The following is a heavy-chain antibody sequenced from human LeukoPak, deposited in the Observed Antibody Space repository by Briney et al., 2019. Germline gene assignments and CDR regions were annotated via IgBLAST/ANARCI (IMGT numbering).Heavy chain of an antibody. CDR2: LYHPDST. Sequence: SETLSLTCGVSGYPINNAYYWVWIRPPPGKGLEWIGSLYHPDSTYYNPSLKSRVIMSVDTSRNQFSLRLSFVTAADTAVYYCARQYDSYFYYYLDLWGTGTTVTVSS. V-gene: IGHV4-38-2*01. D-gene: IGHD2-2*01. CDR1: GYPINNAYY. J-gene: IGHJ6*03. CDR3: ARQYDSYFYYYLDL.